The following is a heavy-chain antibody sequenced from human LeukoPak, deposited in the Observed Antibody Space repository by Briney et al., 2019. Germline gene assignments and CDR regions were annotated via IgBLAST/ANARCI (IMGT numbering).Heavy chain of an antibody. J-gene: IGHJ3*02. CDR3: ARSDIVVVPAAISHAFDI. CDR2: ISAYNGNT. V-gene: IGHV1-18*01. CDR1: GYTFTSYG. Sequence: ASVKVSCKASGYTFTSYGISWVRQAPGQGLEWMGWISAYNGNTNYAQKLQGRVTMTTDTSTSTANMELRSLRSDDTAVYYCARSDIVVVPAAISHAFDIWGQGTMVTVSS. D-gene: IGHD2-2*01.